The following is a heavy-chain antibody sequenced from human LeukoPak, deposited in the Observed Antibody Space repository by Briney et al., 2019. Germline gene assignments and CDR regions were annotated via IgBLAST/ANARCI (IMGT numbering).Heavy chain of an antibody. V-gene: IGHV4-59*11. J-gene: IGHJ4*02. D-gene: IGHD4-17*01. CDR1: GGSISSHY. Sequence: SETLSLTCTVSGGSISSHYWSWIRQPPGKGLEWIGYIYYSGSTNYNPSLKSRVTISVDTSKNQFSLKLSSVTAADTAVYDCARGLYGDVLDYWGQGTLVTVSS. CDR3: ARGLYGDVLDY. CDR2: IYYSGST.